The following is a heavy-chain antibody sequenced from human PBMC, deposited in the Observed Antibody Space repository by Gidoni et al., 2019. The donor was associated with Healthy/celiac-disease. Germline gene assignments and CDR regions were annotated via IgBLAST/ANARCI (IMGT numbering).Heavy chain of an antibody. CDR1: GFSLSTSGVG. CDR2: IYWDDDK. D-gene: IGHD6-19*01. CDR3: AHRLGGVAGTGWFDP. J-gene: IGHJ5*02. V-gene: IGHV2-5*02. Sequence: QITLKESGPTLVKPTQTLTLTCTFSGFSLSTSGVGVGWIRQPPGKALEWLALIYWDDDKRYSPSLKSRLTITKDTSKNQVVLTMTNMDPVDTATYYCAHRLGGVAGTGWFDPWGQGTLVTVSS.